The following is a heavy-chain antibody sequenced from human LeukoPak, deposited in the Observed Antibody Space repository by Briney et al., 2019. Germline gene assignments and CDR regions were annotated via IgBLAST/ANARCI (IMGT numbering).Heavy chain of an antibody. CDR1: GFTFSSYA. CDR2: ISGSGGST. Sequence: TGGSLRLSCAASGFTFSSYAMSWVRQAPGKGLEWVSAISGSGGSTYYADSVKGRFTISRDNSKNTLYLQMNSLRAEDTAVYYCAKGYCYDSSGYYGPFDYWGQGTLVTVSS. J-gene: IGHJ4*02. D-gene: IGHD3-22*01. V-gene: IGHV3-23*01. CDR3: AKGYCYDSSGYYGPFDY.